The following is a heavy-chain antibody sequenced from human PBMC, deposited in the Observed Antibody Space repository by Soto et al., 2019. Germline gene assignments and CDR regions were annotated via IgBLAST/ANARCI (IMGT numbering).Heavy chain of an antibody. D-gene: IGHD3-22*01. J-gene: IGHJ6*02. V-gene: IGHV3-30*18. CDR3: AKDDYDSSGGYYPYYYYYGTDV. Sequence: GGSLRLSCAACGFTFSNYGMHWVRQAPGKGLEWVAVISYDGGNKYYADSVKDRFTISRDNSKNTLYLQMNSLRAEDTAVHYCAKDDYDSSGGYYPYYYYYGTDVWGQGTTVTVSS. CDR2: ISYDGGNK. CDR1: GFTFSNYG.